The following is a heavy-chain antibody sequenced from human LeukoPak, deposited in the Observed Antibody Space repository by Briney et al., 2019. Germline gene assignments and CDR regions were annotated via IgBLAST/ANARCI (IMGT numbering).Heavy chain of an antibody. V-gene: IGHV3-7*01. D-gene: IGHD3-22*01. CDR3: ARNLWLGERGLFFFEY. CDR2: MKDDGSEE. J-gene: IGHJ4*02. Sequence: GGSLRLSCAASGFTFRRHWMSWVRQAPGKGLEWVANMKDDGSEEFYVNSVKGRFTISRDNTKNSLYLQMDSLRAEDTAVYYCARNLWLGERGLFFFEYWGQGALVTVAS. CDR1: GFTFRRHW.